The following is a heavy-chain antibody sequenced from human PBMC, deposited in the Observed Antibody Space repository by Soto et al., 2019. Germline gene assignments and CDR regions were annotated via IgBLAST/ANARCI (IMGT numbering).Heavy chain of an antibody. CDR2: IYYSGST. CDR1: GGSISSSSYY. J-gene: IGHJ4*02. V-gene: IGHV4-39*01. Sequence: LQLQESGPELVKPSETLSLTCTVSGGSISSSSYYWGWIRQPPGNVLQCIGSIYYSGSTYYNPSRKNRVTISVDTSKHQFSLKLSAVTAADKDVYYCARLTPPEPCTMKVVGEADRTDYWGQGTLVTVSS. CDR3: ARLTPPEPCTMKVVGEADRTDY. D-gene: IGHD3-22*01.